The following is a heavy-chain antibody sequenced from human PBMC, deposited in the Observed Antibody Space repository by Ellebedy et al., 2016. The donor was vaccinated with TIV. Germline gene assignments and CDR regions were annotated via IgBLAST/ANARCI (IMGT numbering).Heavy chain of an antibody. CDR3: ASAARGSGAYESF. CDR2: ISGGGGDYT. Sequence: PGGSLRLSCAASGFTFNNYAVSWVRQAPGRGLEWVSAISGGGGDYTHYSDSVKGRFTISRDNSKNTLYLQMNSLRADDTALYYCASAARGSGAYESFWGQGTLVTVSS. D-gene: IGHD5-12*01. CDR1: GFTFNNYA. J-gene: IGHJ4*02. V-gene: IGHV3-23*01.